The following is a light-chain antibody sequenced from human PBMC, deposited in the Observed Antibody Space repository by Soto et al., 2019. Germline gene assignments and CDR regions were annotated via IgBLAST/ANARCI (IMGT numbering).Light chain of an antibody. V-gene: IGLV2-14*01. CDR3: SSYTSGSTSVI. Sequence: QSALTQPASVSGSPAQSITISCTGTSSDIGGYNYVSWYQQHPCKAPKLMIYEVSHRPSGVSNRFSGSKSGNTASLTISGLQTEDEADYYCSSYTSGSTSVIFGGGTKVTVL. CDR1: SSDIGGYNY. CDR2: EVS. J-gene: IGLJ2*01.